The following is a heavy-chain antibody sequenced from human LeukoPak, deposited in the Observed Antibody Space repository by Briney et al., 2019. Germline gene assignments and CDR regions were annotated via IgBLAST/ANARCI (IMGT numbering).Heavy chain of an antibody. CDR3: ARRDCSSTSCYLGLLYYYYGMDV. V-gene: IGHV1-8*01. CDR2: MNPNSGNT. Sequence: ASAKVSCKASGYTFTSYDINWVRQATEQGIEWMGWMNPNSGNTGYAQKFQGRVTMTRNTSISTAYMELSSLRSEDTAVYYCARRDCSSTSCYLGLLYYYYGMDVWGQGTTVTVSS. J-gene: IGHJ6*02. D-gene: IGHD2-2*01. CDR1: GYTFTSYD.